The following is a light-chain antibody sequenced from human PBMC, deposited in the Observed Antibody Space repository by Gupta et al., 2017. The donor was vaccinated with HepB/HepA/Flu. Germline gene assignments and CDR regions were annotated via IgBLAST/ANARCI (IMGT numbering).Light chain of an antibody. J-gene: IGKJ5*01. Sequence: EIVLTQSPATLSLSPGERATLSCGASQSVSSSYLAWYQQKPGRAPRLLIYDASSRATGIPDRFSGSGSGTDFTLTISRREPEDFAVYYCQQDGSSPPITFGQGTRMEIK. CDR2: DAS. V-gene: IGKV3D-20*01. CDR1: QSVSSSY. CDR3: QQDGSSPPIT.